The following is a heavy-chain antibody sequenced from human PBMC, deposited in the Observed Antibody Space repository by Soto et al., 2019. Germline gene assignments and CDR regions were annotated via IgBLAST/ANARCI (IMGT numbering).Heavy chain of an antibody. CDR1: GFTFSSYA. CDR3: ARDRYCTNGVCYTADD. D-gene: IGHD2-8*01. J-gene: IGHJ4*02. CDR2: ISYDGSNK. Sequence: QPGGSLRLSCAASGFTFSSYAMHWVRQAPGKGLEWVAVISYDGSNKYYADSVKGRFTISRDNSKNTLYLQMNSLRAEDTAVYYCARDRYCTNGVCYTADDWGQGTLVTVSS. V-gene: IGHV3-30-3*01.